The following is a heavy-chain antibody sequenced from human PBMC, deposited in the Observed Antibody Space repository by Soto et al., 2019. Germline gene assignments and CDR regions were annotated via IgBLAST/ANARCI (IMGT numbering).Heavy chain of an antibody. CDR2: IYHGGST. Sequence: SETLSLTCAVSGYSISSGYYWGWLRQPPGKGLEWIGSIYHGGSTYYNPSLNSRVTLSINMTNNHVSLILNSMTAADTAVYYCARDMHAGFTHYFDPWGQGTLVTVS. CDR1: GYSISSGYY. CDR3: ARDMHAGFTHYFDP. V-gene: IGHV4-38-2*02. J-gene: IGHJ5*02. D-gene: IGHD1-26*01.